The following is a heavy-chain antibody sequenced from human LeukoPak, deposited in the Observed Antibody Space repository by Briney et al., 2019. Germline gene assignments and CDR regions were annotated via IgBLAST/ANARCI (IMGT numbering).Heavy chain of an antibody. V-gene: IGHV1-46*01. J-gene: IGHJ4*02. D-gene: IGHD2-2*01. CDR1: GYTFTSHY. CDR2: INPSGGST. CDR3: ARGGLYCSSTSCPSSEY. Sequence: ASVKVSCKASGYTFTSHYMHWVRQAPGQGLEWMGVINPSGGSTSYAQKFQGRVTMTRDPSTSTVYMELSSLRSEDTAVYYCARGGLYCSSTSCPSSEYWGQGTLVTVSS.